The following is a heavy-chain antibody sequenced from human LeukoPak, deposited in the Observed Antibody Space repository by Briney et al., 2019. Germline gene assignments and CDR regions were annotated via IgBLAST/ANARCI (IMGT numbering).Heavy chain of an antibody. CDR3: AKYGNSGWVIDY. D-gene: IGHD6-19*01. Sequence: GASVKVSCKASGYTFTGYYMHWVRQAPGQGLEWMGWINPNSGDTNYAQKLQGRVTMTRDTSFSTAYMELSRLKSDDTAVYFCAKYGNSGWVIDYWGQGTLVTVSS. CDR1: GYTFTGYY. J-gene: IGHJ4*02. CDR2: INPNSGDT. V-gene: IGHV1-2*02.